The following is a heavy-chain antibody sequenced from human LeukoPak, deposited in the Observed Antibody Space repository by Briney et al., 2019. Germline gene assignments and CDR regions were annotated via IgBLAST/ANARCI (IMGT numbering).Heavy chain of an antibody. D-gene: IGHD6-19*01. CDR2: ISYDGSNK. CDR3: AKSNTGIAVAGTDAFDI. Sequence: PGGSLRLSCAASGFTFSSYGMHWVRQAPGKGLEWVAVISYDGSNKYYADSVKGRFTISRDNSKNTLYLQMNSLRAEDTAVYYCAKSNTGIAVAGTDAFDIWDQGTMVTVSS. V-gene: IGHV3-30*18. CDR1: GFTFSSYG. J-gene: IGHJ3*02.